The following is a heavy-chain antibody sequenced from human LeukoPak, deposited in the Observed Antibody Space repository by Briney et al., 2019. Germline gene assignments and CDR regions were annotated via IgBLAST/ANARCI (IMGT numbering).Heavy chain of an antibody. V-gene: IGHV1-46*01. D-gene: IGHD4-17*01. CDR3: ARDPDPQTTVTTYFDY. J-gene: IGHJ4*02. CDR2: INPSGGST. Sequence: GSSVKVSCKASGYTFTSYYMHWVRQAPGQGLEWMGIINPSGGSTSYAQKFQGRVTMTRDMSTSTVYMELSSLRSEDTAVYYCARDPDPQTTVTTYFDYWGQGTLVTVSS. CDR1: GYTFTSYY.